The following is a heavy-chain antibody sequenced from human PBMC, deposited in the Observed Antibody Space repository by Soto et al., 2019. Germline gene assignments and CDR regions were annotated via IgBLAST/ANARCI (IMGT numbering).Heavy chain of an antibody. J-gene: IGHJ4*02. V-gene: IGHV3-33*08. Sequence: QVQLVESGGGVVQPGRSLRLSCAASGFTFSGYGMHWVRQAPGRGLEWVAMISSDGTHTDYADSVKGRFAISRDNADNTLYLQMNSLTAEDTAIYHCVRAYSENYGRWDYWGQGTLVTVSS. CDR3: VRAYSENYGRWDY. CDR1: GFTFSGYG. D-gene: IGHD6-13*01. CDR2: ISSDGTHT.